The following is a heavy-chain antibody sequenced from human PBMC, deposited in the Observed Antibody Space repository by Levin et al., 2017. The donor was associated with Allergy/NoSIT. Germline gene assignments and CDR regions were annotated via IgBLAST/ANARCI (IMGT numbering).Heavy chain of an antibody. CDR1: GDSVSSNSAA. CDR2: TYYRSKWYN. D-gene: IGHD6-25*01. V-gene: IGHV6-1*01. J-gene: IGHJ6*02. CDR3: ARESAPPRSAPYYYYGMDG. Sequence: SETLSLTCAISGDSVSSNSAAWNWIRQSPSRGLEWLGRTYYRSKWYNDYAVSVKSRITINPDTSKNQFSLQLNSVTPEDTAVYYCARESAPPRSAPYYYYGMDGWGQGTTVTVSS.